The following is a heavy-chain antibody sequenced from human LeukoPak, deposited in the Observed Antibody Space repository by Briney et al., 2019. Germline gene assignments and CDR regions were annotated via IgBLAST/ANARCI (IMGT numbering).Heavy chain of an antibody. J-gene: IGHJ6*03. V-gene: IGHV4-38-2*01. D-gene: IGHD3-10*01. Sequence: PSETLSLTCAVSGYSISSGYYWGWIRQSPGKGLEWIGRIDRSGNTYYNQPLKSRVAISVDTSSNQFSLRLTSVTAADTAVYYCARMDDYFGSGNYYNVINYYYMDVWGKGTTVTVS. CDR1: GYSISSGYY. CDR3: ARMDDYFGSGNYYNVINYYYMDV. CDR2: IDRSGNT.